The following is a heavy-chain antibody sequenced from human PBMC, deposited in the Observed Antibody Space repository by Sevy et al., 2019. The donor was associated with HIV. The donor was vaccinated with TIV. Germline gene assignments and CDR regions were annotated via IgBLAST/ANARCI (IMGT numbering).Heavy chain of an antibody. CDR1: GGSISSYF. CDR3: ARDSTTRPRVLDY. Sequence: SETLSLTCSVSGGSISSYFGTWVRQSPGKGLEWIGNIYFTGNTDYSPSLKSRVSLSLDTSKSQFSLTLNSVTAADTAVYYCARDSTTRPRVLDYWGQGTLVTVSS. J-gene: IGHJ4*02. D-gene: IGHD1-1*01. CDR2: IYFTGNT. V-gene: IGHV4-59*01.